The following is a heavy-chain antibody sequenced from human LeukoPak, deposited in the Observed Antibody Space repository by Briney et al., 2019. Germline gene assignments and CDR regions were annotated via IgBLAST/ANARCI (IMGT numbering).Heavy chain of an antibody. CDR3: ARGYCSSTSCYTSYDFWSVYYKSANWFDP. CDR2: INHSGST. V-gene: IGHV4-34*01. D-gene: IGHD2-2*02. J-gene: IGHJ5*02. Sequence: PSETLSLTCTVYGGSFSGYYWSWIRQPPGKGLEWIGEINHSGSTNYNPSLKSRVTISVDTSKNQFSLKLSSVTAADTAVYYCARGYCSSTSCYTSYDFWSVYYKSANWFDPWGQGTLVTVSS. CDR1: GGSFSGYY.